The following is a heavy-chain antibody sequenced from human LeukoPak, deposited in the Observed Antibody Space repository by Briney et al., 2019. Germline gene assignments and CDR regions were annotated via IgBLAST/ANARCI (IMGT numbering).Heavy chain of an antibody. V-gene: IGHV3-53*01. CDR2: IYSGGST. Sequence: PGGSLRLSCAASGFTVSSNDMSWVRQAPGKGLECISVIYSGGSTDYADSVKGRLTISRDNSKNTLYLQMNSLRVEDTAVYYCVREGGSDWYSGWFDPWGQGTLVTVSS. CDR1: GFTVSSND. D-gene: IGHD6-19*01. CDR3: VREGGSDWYSGWFDP. J-gene: IGHJ5*02.